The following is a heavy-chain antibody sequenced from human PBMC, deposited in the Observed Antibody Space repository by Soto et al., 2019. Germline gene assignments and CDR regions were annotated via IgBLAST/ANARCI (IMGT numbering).Heavy chain of an antibody. J-gene: IGHJ4*02. CDR1: GGSISSSSYY. V-gene: IGHV4-39*01. Sequence: QLQLQESGPGLAKPSETLSLTCTVSGGSISSSSYYWGWIRQPPGKGLEWIGSIYYSGSTYYNPSLKSRVTISVDTSKNQFSLKPSSVTAADTAVYYCARGGCSSTSCYEGAYGYWGQGTLVTVSS. CDR3: ARGGCSSTSCYEGAYGY. D-gene: IGHD2-2*01. CDR2: IYYSGST.